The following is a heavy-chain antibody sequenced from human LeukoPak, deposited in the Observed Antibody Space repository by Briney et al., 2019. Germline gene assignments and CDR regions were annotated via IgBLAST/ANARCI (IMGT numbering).Heavy chain of an antibody. CDR1: EYSFTDYY. CDR3: ARANFLSCSSTSCLFDY. D-gene: IGHD2-2*01. J-gene: IGHJ4*02. CDR2: INPVSGGT. Sequence: GVSVTVSCKTSEYSFTDYYLHWVRQAPGQGCEWMGWINPVSGGTNYVQKFQGRVTMTRDTSISTAYMELSRLRSDDTAVYYCARANFLSCSSTSCLFDYWGQGTLVTVSS. V-gene: IGHV1-2*02.